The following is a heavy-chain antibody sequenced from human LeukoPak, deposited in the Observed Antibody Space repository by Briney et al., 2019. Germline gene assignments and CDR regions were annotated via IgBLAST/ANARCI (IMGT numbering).Heavy chain of an antibody. J-gene: IGHJ6*03. V-gene: IGHV4-39*01. Sequence: SETLSLTCTVSGGSISSSSYYWGWIRQPPGKGLEWIGSIYYSGSTFYNPSLKSRVTISVDTSKNQFSLKLSSVTAADMAVYYCVQIYSNYYYYMDVWGQGTTVTVSS. CDR3: VQIYSNYYYYMDV. CDR1: GGSISSSSYY. CDR2: IYYSGST. D-gene: IGHD4-11*01.